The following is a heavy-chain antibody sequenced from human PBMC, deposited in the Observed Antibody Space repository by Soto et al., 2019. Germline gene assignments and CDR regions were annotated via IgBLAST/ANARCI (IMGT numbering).Heavy chain of an antibody. CDR3: ARGQITILDY. D-gene: IGHD3-9*01. V-gene: IGHV3-53*04. J-gene: IGHJ4*02. CDR2: IYSGGST. Sequence: GGSLRLSCAASGFTVSSNYMSWVRQAPGKGLEWVSVIYSGGSTYYADSVRGRFTISRHNSKNTLYLQMNSLRAEDTAVYYCARGQITILDYWGQGTLVTVSS. CDR1: GFTVSSNY.